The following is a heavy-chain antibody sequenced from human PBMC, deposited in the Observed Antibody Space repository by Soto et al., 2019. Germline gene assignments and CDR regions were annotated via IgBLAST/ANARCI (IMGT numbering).Heavy chain of an antibody. CDR2: IYSDGRT. Sequence: GGSLRLSCAASGFTVSSHYMTWVRQAPGKGLEWVSVIYSDGRTSYSDSVKGRFTVSRHNSKNTLYLLMNSLKTEDTAVYYCVRGVLAWGQGTLVTVSS. V-gene: IGHV3-53*04. CDR1: GFTVSSHY. D-gene: IGHD3-10*01. J-gene: IGHJ5*02. CDR3: VRGVLA.